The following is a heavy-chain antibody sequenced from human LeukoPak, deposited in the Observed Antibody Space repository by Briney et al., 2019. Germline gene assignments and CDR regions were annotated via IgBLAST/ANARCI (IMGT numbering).Heavy chain of an antibody. CDR2: IYHSGST. Sequence: SSETLSLTCAVSGYSISSGYYWGWIRQPPGKGLEWIGSIYHSGSTYYNPSLKSRVTISVDTSKNQFSLKLSSVTAADTAVYYCARLVVPVIRDYFDYWGQGTLVTVSS. CDR1: GYSISSGYY. CDR3: ARLVVPVIRDYFDY. D-gene: IGHD2-2*01. V-gene: IGHV4-38-2*01. J-gene: IGHJ4*02.